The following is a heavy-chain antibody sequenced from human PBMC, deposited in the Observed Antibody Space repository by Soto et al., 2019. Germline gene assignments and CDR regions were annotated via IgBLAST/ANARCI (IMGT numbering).Heavy chain of an antibody. V-gene: IGHV4-34*01. CDR1: GGSFSGYY. D-gene: IGHD4-17*01. CDR3: ASVDYGDAYDI. Sequence: SETLSLTCAVYGGSFSGYYWSWIRQPPGKGLEWIGEINHGGSTNYNPSLKSRVTISVDTSKNQFSLKLSSVTAADTAVYYCASVDYGDAYDIWGRGTMVTGSS. CDR2: INHGGST. J-gene: IGHJ3*02.